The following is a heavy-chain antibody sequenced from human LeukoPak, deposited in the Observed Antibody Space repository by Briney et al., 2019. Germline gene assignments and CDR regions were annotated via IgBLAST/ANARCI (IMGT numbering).Heavy chain of an antibody. CDR3: ARGAGTGFDH. J-gene: IGHJ4*02. CDR2: IGRGGDT. D-gene: IGHD6-13*01. V-gene: IGHV3-13*04. Sequence: PGGSLTLSCAASGFTFSADDMHWVRQEPGKGLEWVSGIGRGGDTYYPASVKGRFTISRENAKNSLFLQMNSLRAGDTAVYYCARGAGTGFDHWGQGVLVTVSS. CDR1: GFTFSADD.